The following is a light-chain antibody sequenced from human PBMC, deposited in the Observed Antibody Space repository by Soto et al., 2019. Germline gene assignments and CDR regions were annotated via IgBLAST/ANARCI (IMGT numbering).Light chain of an antibody. CDR2: GAS. J-gene: IGKJ5*01. Sequence: EMVLTQSPGTLSLSPGERATLSCRASQSISSNSLAWYQQKPGQAPRLFIYGASSRATGIPDRFIGSGSGTHFTLTISRLEPEDSAVYYCQQFDDSVTFGQGTRLEIK. V-gene: IGKV3-20*01. CDR3: QQFDDSVT. CDR1: QSISSNS.